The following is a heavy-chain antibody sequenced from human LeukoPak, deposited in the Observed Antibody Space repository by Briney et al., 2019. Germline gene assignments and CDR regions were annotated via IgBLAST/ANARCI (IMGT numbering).Heavy chain of an antibody. V-gene: IGHV4-4*07. CDR3: ARAVTSMVSLGRSLSGMDV. J-gene: IGHJ6*02. CDR2: NYSTGST. D-gene: IGHD5-18*01. Sequence: PSETLSLTCNVSGGSISDYYWHWIRQPAGKGLEWIGHNYSTGSTNYNPSLKGRVTMSVNTSKNQFSLKLTSVTAADTAVYYCARAVTSMVSLGRSLSGMDVWGQGTTVTVSS. CDR1: GGSISDYY.